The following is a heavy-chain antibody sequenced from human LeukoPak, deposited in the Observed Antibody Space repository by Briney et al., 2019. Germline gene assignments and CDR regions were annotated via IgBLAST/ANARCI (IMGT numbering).Heavy chain of an antibody. CDR1: GFTFSDYY. V-gene: IGHV3-11*04. CDR3: ATFLTMTLDY. D-gene: IGHD4-17*01. J-gene: IGHJ4*02. Sequence: PGGSLRLSCAASGFTFSDYYMSWIRQAPGKGLEWVSYISSSGSTVYYAGSVKGRFTISRANSKNSLFLQMSSLTAEDTAIYYCATFLTMTLDYWGQGTLVTVSS. CDR2: ISSSGSTV.